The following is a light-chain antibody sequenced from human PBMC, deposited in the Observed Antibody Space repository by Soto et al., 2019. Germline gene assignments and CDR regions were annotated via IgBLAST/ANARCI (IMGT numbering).Light chain of an antibody. CDR3: PHYHTWPIP. CDR2: GAS. Sequence: DIVMTQSPATLSVAPGERVTFSCRAIQGVSRKLAWYQHKPGQXXRLLISGASTGATGSPARVRGSVSGTEFTRTISSLQSEDCAIYYCPHYHTWPIPFGGGTKVDIK. V-gene: IGKV3-15*01. J-gene: IGKJ4*01. CDR1: QGVSRK.